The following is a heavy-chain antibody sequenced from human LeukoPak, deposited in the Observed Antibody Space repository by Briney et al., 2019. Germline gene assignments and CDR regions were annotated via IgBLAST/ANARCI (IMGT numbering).Heavy chain of an antibody. V-gene: IGHV3-48*02. Sequence: GGSLRLSCAASGFTFSDYSMNWVRQAPGKGLEWVSYIDGSGDTIYYADSVKGRFTISRDNAKNSLDLQMNSPRDEDTAVYYCSRRFDCWGQGTLVTVSS. CDR2: IDGSGDTI. J-gene: IGHJ4*02. CDR1: GFTFSDYS. CDR3: SRRFDC.